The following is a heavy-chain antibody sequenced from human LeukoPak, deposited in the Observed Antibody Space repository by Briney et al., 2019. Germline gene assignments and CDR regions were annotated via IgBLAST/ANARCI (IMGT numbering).Heavy chain of an antibody. J-gene: IGHJ5*02. D-gene: IGHD1-26*01. CDR1: GGSISSSGYY. CDR2: IYYSGST. V-gene: IGHV4-39*01. CDR3: ARHEYSGSYYGLSWFDP. Sequence: SETLSLTCTVSGGSISSSGYYWGWIRQPPGKGLEWIASIYYSGSTYYNPSLRSRVTISVDTSKNQLSLKLSSLTAADTAVYYCARHEYSGSYYGLSWFDPWGQGTLVTVSS.